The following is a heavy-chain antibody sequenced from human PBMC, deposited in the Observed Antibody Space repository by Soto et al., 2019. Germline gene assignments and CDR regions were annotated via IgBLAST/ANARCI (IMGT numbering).Heavy chain of an antibody. Sequence: QIQMVQSGAEVKQPGASVKISCKTSGYTFSSYSINWVRQAPGQGLEWMAWISTTSGNTHYAERVQGRVTVPLDKSARTAFMEMWGLTSVDTAVYFCARDNGYYDFWGQGTLVTVSS. V-gene: IGHV1-18*01. D-gene: IGHD2-8*01. CDR2: ISTTSGNT. J-gene: IGHJ4*02. CDR1: GYTFSSYS. CDR3: ARDNGYYDF.